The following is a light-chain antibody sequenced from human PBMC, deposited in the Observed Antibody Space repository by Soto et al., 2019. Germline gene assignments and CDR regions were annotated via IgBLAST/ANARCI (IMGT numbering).Light chain of an antibody. CDR3: QQYNNWPPRT. Sequence: EIVMTQSPATLSVSPGERATLSCRASQSVSSNLAWYQQKPGQAPRLLIYGASNRATGIPARFSGSGSGTEFTLTISRLQSEDFAVYYCQQYNNWPPRTFGQGTQVEIK. J-gene: IGKJ1*01. CDR1: QSVSSN. V-gene: IGKV3-15*01. CDR2: GAS.